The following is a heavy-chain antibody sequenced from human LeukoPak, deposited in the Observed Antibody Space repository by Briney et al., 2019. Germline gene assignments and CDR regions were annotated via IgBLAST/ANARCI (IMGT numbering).Heavy chain of an antibody. Sequence: GGSLRLSCAASGFTFSDYAMHWVRQAPGKGLEWVALISYDGANRYYAESVKGRFTISRDNSKNTLYLQMNSLRTEDTAVYYCAKESIAAAVWGQGTLVTVSS. V-gene: IGHV3-30*04. CDR3: AKESIAAAV. J-gene: IGHJ4*02. D-gene: IGHD6-13*01. CDR1: GFTFSDYA. CDR2: ISYDGANR.